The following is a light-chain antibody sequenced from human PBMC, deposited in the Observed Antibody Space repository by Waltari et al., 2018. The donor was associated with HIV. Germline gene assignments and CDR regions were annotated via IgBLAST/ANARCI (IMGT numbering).Light chain of an antibody. CDR3: SSYVTGGSLL. CDR1: DIDIGIYDS. J-gene: IGLJ3*02. Sequence: QSALTQPASVSGSPGQSVTISCIGSDIDIGIYDSISCYHHPPTRAPRLVVFNANSRPSGSPFRFAGPKSGNTASLTISGLQADDEGVYYCSSYVTGGSLLFGGGTQVTVL. CDR2: NAN. V-gene: IGLV2-18*02.